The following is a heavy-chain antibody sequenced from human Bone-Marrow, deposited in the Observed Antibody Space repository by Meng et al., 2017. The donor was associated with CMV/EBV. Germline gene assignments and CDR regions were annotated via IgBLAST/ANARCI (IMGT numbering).Heavy chain of an antibody. J-gene: IGHJ5*02. CDR2: VFSSGST. CDR3: VRDRCSAASCYLVHVGTWFDP. Sequence: SETLSLTCTVSGGSISSSNYYWGWLRQPPGKGLEWIASVFSSGSTYYEPSLNSRVTISVDTSRNQFSLKLRSVTAADTAVYYCVRDRCSAASCYLVHVGTWFDPWGQGTLVTVSS. V-gene: IGHV4-39*07. D-gene: IGHD2-2*01. CDR1: GGSISSSNYY.